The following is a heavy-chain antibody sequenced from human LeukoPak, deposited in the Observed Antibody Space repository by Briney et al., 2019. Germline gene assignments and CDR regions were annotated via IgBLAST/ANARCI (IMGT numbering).Heavy chain of an antibody. CDR3: ARANYYGSDLNWFDP. CDR1: GYTFTDYY. CDR2: VNPNNGDT. Sequence: ASVKVSCKASGYTFTDYYMHWVRQAPGQGLEWMGWVNPNNGDTNYAQIFQGRVTMTRDTSISTAYMELSRLRSDDTAVYYCARANYYGSDLNWFDPWGQGTLVTVSS. J-gene: IGHJ5*02. V-gene: IGHV1-2*02. D-gene: IGHD3-10*01.